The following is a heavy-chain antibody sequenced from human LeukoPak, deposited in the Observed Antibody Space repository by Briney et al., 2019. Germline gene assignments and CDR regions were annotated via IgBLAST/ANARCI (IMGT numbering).Heavy chain of an antibody. D-gene: IGHD3-10*01. Sequence: PSETLSLTCAVYGGSFSGYYWSWIRQVPGKGLEWLGEINQSGRTNYNPSLKSRVTISVDPSKNQISLNLSLVTATDTAVYYCARGWFGFWHNSYLDDNAFDVWGPGTMVTVSS. CDR1: GGSFSGYY. CDR3: ARGWFGFWHNSYLDDNAFDV. J-gene: IGHJ3*01. CDR2: INQSGRT. V-gene: IGHV4-34*01.